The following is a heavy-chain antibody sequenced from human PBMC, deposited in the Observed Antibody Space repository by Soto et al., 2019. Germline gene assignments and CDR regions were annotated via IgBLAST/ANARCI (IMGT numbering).Heavy chain of an antibody. Sequence: PGGSLRLSCAASGFTFSTYAMHWVRQAPGKGLEWVALISYDGSHKYYADSVKGRFTISGDFSKNTLSLQMNSLRPEDTAVYYCARELYNYGSGSYPLDYRGQGTLVTVSS. CDR1: GFTFSTYA. CDR2: ISYDGSHK. V-gene: IGHV3-30-3*01. CDR3: ARELYNYGSGSYPLDY. J-gene: IGHJ4*02. D-gene: IGHD3-10*01.